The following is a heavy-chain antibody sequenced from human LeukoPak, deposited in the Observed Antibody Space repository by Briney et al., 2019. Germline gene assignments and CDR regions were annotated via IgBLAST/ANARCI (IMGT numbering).Heavy chain of an antibody. J-gene: IGHJ6*03. CDR2: INPNSGGT. D-gene: IGHD3-10*01. Sequence: VASVKVSCKASGYTFTGYYMHWVRQAPGQGLEWMGWINPNSGGTNYAQKFQGRVTMTRDTSISTAYMELSRLRSDDTAVYYCARDHYDSGSYYTDPSNYYYYYMDVWGKGTTVTVSS. V-gene: IGHV1-2*02. CDR3: ARDHYDSGSYYTDPSNYYYYYMDV. CDR1: GYTFTGYY.